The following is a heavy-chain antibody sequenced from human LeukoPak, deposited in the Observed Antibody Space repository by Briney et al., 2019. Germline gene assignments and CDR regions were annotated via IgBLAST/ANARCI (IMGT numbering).Heavy chain of an antibody. D-gene: IGHD2-2*01. CDR2: ISGSGGST. J-gene: IGHJ4*02. CDR3: ARSAVVPAAHFDY. CDR1: GFTFSSYA. V-gene: IGHV3-23*01. Sequence: QSGGSLRLSCAASGFTFSSYAMSWVRQAPGKGLEWVSAISGSGGSTYYADSVKGRFTISGDNSKNTLYLQMNSLRAEDTAVYYCARSAVVPAAHFDYWGQGTLVTVSS.